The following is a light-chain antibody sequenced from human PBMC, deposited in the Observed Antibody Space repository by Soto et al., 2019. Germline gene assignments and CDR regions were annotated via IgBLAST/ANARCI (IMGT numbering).Light chain of an antibody. V-gene: IGLV2-14*03. CDR2: DVS. CDR1: SSDIGRYNY. J-gene: IGLJ2*01. CDR3: GSYTSSDTMI. Sequence: QSALTQPASVSGSPGQSITISCTGTSSDIGRYNYVSWYQHSPGKAPKLIIYDVSDRPSGVSNRFSGSKSGTTACLTISGLQAEDEADYYCGSYTSSDTMIFGGGTKLTVL.